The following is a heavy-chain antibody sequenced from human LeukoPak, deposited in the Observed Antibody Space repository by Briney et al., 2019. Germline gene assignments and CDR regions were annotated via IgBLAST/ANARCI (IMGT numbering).Heavy chain of an antibody. J-gene: IGHJ3*02. CDR3: ARAGEGTGTRLVAFDI. Sequence: SETLSLTCTVSGGSMSTYYWSWIRQPAGKGLELIGRIYTSGSAAYNPSLKSRVTMSVDTSKNQFSLKLSSVTAADTAVYYCARAGEGTGTRLVAFDIWGQGTTVTVSS. CDR1: GGSMSTYY. CDR2: IYTSGSA. D-gene: IGHD1-7*01. V-gene: IGHV4-4*07.